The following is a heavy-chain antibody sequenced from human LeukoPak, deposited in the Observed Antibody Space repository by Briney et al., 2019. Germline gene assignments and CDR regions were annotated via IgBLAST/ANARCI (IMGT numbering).Heavy chain of an antibody. CDR1: GGSISTYY. CDR2: IYYSGST. CDR3: ARVAAAGTAFDI. V-gene: IGHV4-59*01. D-gene: IGHD6-13*01. Sequence: PPETLSLTCTVSGGSISTYYWSWIRQPPGKGLEWIGYIYYSGSTNYNPSLKSRVTISLDTSKNQFSLKLSSVTAADTAVYYCARVAAAGTAFDIWGQGTMVTVSS. J-gene: IGHJ3*02.